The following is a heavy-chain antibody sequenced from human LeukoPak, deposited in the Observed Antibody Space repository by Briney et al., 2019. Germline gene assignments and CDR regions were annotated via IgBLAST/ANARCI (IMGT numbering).Heavy chain of an antibody. J-gene: IGHJ4*02. CDR2: IYPGDSDT. Sequence: PGESLKISCKGSGYSFTSYWIGWVRQMPGKGLEWMGIIYPGDSDTRYSPSFQGQVTISADKSISTAYLQWSSLKASDTAIYYCTRSPDIDILTGYSRYYFDYWGQGTLVTVS. V-gene: IGHV5-51*01. CDR1: GYSFTSYW. D-gene: IGHD3-9*01. CDR3: TRSPDIDILTGYSRYYFDY.